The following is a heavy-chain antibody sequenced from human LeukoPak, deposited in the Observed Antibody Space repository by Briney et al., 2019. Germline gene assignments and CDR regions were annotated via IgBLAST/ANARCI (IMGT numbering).Heavy chain of an antibody. D-gene: IGHD1-26*01. J-gene: IGHJ5*02. CDR1: GYTFTTHY. CDR2: INPSGTTT. V-gene: IGHV1-46*01. CDR3: ARDNSVGDYVWWFDP. Sequence: GASVKVSCRASGYTFTTHYMHWVRQAPGQGLEWMGLINPSGTTTNYAQKFRGRVTMTRDLSTSTDYMELSSLRSDDTAVYFCARDNSVGDYVWWFDPWGQGTLVTVSS.